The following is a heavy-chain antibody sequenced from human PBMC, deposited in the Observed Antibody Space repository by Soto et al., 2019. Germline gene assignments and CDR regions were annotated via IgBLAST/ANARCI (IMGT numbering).Heavy chain of an antibody. J-gene: IGHJ6*02. CDR3: AGGMPYYYYGMDV. Sequence: EVQLVESGGGLVQPGGSLRLSCAASGFTFSSYWMSWVRQAPGKGLEWVANIKQDGSEKYYVDSVKGRFTISRDNAKNSLYLQMHSLRAEDTAVYYCAGGMPYYYYGMDVWGQGTTVTVSS. V-gene: IGHV3-7*01. CDR2: IKQDGSEK. D-gene: IGHD2-2*01. CDR1: GFTFSSYW.